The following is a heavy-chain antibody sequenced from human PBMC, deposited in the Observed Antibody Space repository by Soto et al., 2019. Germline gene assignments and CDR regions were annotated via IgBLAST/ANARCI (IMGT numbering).Heavy chain of an antibody. Sequence: QVPLVESGGGVVQPGRSLRLSCAASGFTFSSYGMHWVRQAPGKGLEWVAVISYDGSNKYYADSVKGRFTISRDNXKXMLYLQMNSLRAEDTAVYYCAKRLVAEYYYYYGMDVWGQGTTVTVSS. CDR1: GFTFSSYG. CDR2: ISYDGSNK. V-gene: IGHV3-30*18. J-gene: IGHJ6*02. D-gene: IGHD3-16*01. CDR3: AKRLVAEYYYYYGMDV.